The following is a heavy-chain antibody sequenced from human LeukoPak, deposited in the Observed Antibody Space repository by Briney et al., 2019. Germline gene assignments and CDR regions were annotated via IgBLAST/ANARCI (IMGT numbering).Heavy chain of an antibody. CDR1: GGSISSSSYY. CDR2: IYYSGST. V-gene: IGHV4-39*01. J-gene: IGHJ6*03. CDR3: ASGLYSSSWPYYYYYYMDV. Sequence: PSETLSLTCTVSGGSISSSSYYWGWIRQPPGKGLEWIGSIYYSGSTYYNPSLKGRVTISVDTSKNQFSLKLSSVTAADTAVYYCASGLYSSSWPYYYYYYMDVWGKGTTVTVSS. D-gene: IGHD6-13*01.